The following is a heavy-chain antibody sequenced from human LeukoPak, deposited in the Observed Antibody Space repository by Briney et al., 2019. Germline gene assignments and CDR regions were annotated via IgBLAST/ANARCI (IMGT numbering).Heavy chain of an antibody. Sequence: GGSLRLSCVASGFTISGHAMSWVRQAPAKGLEWVSITVAGYSETHYADSVRGRFTISRDNSMNTLYLQMDSLRTEDKAVYYCAKASKGWKLYYFDYWGQGTLVTVSS. CDR1: GFTISGHA. V-gene: IGHV3-23*01. D-gene: IGHD3-16*01. CDR3: AKASKGWKLYYFDY. J-gene: IGHJ4*02. CDR2: TVAGYSET.